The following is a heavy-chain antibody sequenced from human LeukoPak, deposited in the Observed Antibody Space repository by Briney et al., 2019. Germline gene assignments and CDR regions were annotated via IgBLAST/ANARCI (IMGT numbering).Heavy chain of an antibody. V-gene: IGHV3-30*03. CDR2: ISSDGSNE. Sequence: PGGSLRLSCAASGFTFSGYGMHWVRQAPGKGLEWVALISSDGSNEYYADSVKGRFTISRDNSKNTLYLQMNSLRGEDTAVYYCATRGYSYGSSDYWGQGTLVTVSS. J-gene: IGHJ4*02. CDR1: GFTFSGYG. D-gene: IGHD5-18*01. CDR3: ATRGYSYGSSDY.